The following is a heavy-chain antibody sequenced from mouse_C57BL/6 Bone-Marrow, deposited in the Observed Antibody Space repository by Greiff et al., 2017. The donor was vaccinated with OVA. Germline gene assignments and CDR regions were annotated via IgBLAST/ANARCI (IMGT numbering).Heavy chain of an antibody. CDR3: ARGVSTYRACFAY. J-gene: IGHJ3*01. V-gene: IGHV1-69*01. Sequence: QVQLQQPGAELVMPGASVKLSCKASGYTFTSYWMHWVKQRPGQGLEWIGEIDPSDSYTKSNQKFKGKSTLTVDKSSSTAYMQLSSLTSVDSVVYYCARGVSTYRACFAYWGQETLVTVSA. CDR1: GYTFTSYW. CDR2: IDPSDSYT. D-gene: IGHD5-1*01.